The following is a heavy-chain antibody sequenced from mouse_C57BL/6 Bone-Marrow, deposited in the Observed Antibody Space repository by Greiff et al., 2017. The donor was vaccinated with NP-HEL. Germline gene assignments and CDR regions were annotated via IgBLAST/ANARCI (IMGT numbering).Heavy chain of an antibody. CDR2: IDPENGDT. V-gene: IGHV14-4*01. Sequence: VQLKESGAELVRPGASVKLSCTASGFNIKDDYMHWVKQRPEQGLEWIGWIDPENGDTEYASKFQGKATITADTSSNTAYLQLSSLTSEDTAVYYCTTRGAGYGSSWFAYWGQGTLVTVSA. D-gene: IGHD1-1*01. CDR1: GFNIKDDY. J-gene: IGHJ3*01. CDR3: TTRGAGYGSSWFAY.